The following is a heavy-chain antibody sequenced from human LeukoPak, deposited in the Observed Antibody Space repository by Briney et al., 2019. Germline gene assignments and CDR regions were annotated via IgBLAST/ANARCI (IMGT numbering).Heavy chain of an antibody. CDR2: IRYDGSNK. CDR1: GLTVSSYG. D-gene: IGHD3-10*01. CDR3: AKDYYYGSGSYLDY. V-gene: IGHV3-30*02. Sequence: PGVSLTLSCAASGLTVSSYGMLWVPQAPGKGLEGVAFIRYDGSNKYYADSVKGRFTISRDNSKNTLYLQMNSLRAEDTAVYYCAKDYYYGSGSYLDYWGQGTLVTVSS. J-gene: IGHJ4*02.